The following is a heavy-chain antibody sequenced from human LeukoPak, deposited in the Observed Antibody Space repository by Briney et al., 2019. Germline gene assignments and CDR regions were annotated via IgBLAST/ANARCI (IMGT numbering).Heavy chain of an antibody. V-gene: IGHV4-59*08. CDR2: IYYSGST. D-gene: IGHD6-6*01. Sequence: PSETLSLTCTLSGGFISSYYWRWLRQPPGKGLEWIGYIYYSGSTNYNPSLKSRVTISVDTSKNQFSLKVSSVTAADTAVYYCAREYSSLFWFDPWDQGTLVTVSS. CDR1: GGFISSYY. CDR3: AREYSSLFWFDP. J-gene: IGHJ5*02.